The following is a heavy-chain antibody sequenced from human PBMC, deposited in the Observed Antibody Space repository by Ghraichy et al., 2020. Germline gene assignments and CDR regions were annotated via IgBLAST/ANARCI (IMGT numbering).Heavy chain of an antibody. Sequence: GGSLRLSCAASGFTFSSYGMHWVRQAPGKGLEWVAVIWYDGSNKYYADSVKGRFTISRDNSKNTLYLQMNSLRAEDTAVYYCARGRHGDGSHFHYYYYGMDVWGQGTTVTVSS. CDR2: IWYDGSNK. D-gene: IGHD5-24*01. CDR1: GFTFSSYG. CDR3: ARGRHGDGSHFHYYYYGMDV. J-gene: IGHJ6*02. V-gene: IGHV3-33*08.